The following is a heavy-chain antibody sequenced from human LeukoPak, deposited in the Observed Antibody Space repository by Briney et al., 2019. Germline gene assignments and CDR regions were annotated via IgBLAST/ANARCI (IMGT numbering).Heavy chain of an antibody. V-gene: IGHV1-69*13. CDR2: IIPIFGTA. D-gene: IGHD3-22*01. CDR1: GGTFISYA. Sequence: ASVKVSCKASGGTFISYAISWVRQAPGQGLEWMGGIIPIFGTANYAQKFQGRITITADESTSTAYMELSSLRSEDTAVYYCARDLYPYYYDSSGVLGYYGMDVWGQGTTVTVSS. J-gene: IGHJ6*02. CDR3: ARDLYPYYYDSSGVLGYYGMDV.